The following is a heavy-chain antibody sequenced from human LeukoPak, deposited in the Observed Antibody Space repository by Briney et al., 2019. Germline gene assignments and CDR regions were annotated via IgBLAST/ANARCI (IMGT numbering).Heavy chain of an antibody. CDR2: INHSGST. V-gene: IGHV4-34*01. D-gene: IGHD3-22*01. CDR3: ARKVAGMIVVAHDY. Sequence: SETLSLTCAVYGGSFSGYYWSWIRQPPGKGLEWIGEINHSGSTNYNPSLKSRVTISVDTSKNQFSLKLSSVTAADTAVYYCARKVAGMIVVAHDYWGQGTLVTVSS. CDR1: GGSFSGYY. J-gene: IGHJ4*02.